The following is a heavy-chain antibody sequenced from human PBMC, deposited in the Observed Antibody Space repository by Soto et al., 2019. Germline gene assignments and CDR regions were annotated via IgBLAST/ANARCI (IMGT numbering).Heavy chain of an antibody. D-gene: IGHD6-6*01. Sequence: EVHLIQSGGGLVQPGGSLRLSCAASGFTFSNHWMHWVRQAPGEGLTYVSRLAGDGGHKDYAGSVKGRFTISRDSDRNMLHLQMDNLRADDTAVYYCLRGAAPTSSSAGGYTWFDPWGQGTLVTVAS. CDR1: GFTFSNHW. CDR3: LRGAAPTSSSAGGYTWFDP. V-gene: IGHV3-74*01. J-gene: IGHJ5*02. CDR2: LAGDGGHK.